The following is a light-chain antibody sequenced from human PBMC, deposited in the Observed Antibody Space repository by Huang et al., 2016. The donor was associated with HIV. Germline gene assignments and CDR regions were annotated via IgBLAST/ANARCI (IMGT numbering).Light chain of an antibody. CDR1: QRVSSN. Sequence: EIVLTQSPATLSVSPGERATLSCRASQRVSSNVAWYQQKPGQAPRLLIYGAYTRATGVPARFSGSGSGSEFTLTISSLQSEDSALYFCQQYNDWWTFGQGTKVEVK. CDR2: GAY. J-gene: IGKJ1*01. V-gene: IGKV3-15*01. CDR3: QQYNDWWT.